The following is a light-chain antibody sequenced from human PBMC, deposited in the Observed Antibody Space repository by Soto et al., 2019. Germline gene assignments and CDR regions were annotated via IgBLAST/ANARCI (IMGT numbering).Light chain of an antibody. CDR2: GTA. CDR3: QQSYSTPRT. CDR1: QSIINY. V-gene: IGKV1-39*01. J-gene: IGKJ2*02. Sequence: DIQMTQSPSSLSASVGDRVTITCRASQSIINYLNWYHQKPGKAPKLLIYGTANLQTGVPSRFSGSGSGTDFTLTISSLLPEDFATYYCQQSYSTPRTFGQGNKLEIK.